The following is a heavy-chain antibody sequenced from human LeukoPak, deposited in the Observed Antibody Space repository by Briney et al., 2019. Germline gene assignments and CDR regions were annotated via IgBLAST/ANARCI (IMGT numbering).Heavy chain of an antibody. D-gene: IGHD5-12*01. Sequence: GGSLRLSCAASGFTFSTYVMHWVRQAPGKGLEWVAVISKDGSNEDYADSVKGRFSISRDNSKNTLFLQMNSLRVEDTAVYYCARESVAKGLFDYWGQGTLVTVSS. CDR1: GFTFSTYV. J-gene: IGHJ4*02. CDR3: ARESVAKGLFDY. CDR2: ISKDGSNE. V-gene: IGHV3-30*04.